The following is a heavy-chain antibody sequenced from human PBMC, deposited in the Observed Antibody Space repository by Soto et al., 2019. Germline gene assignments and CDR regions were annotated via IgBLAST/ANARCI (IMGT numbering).Heavy chain of an antibody. CDR1: GGTFSSYS. CDR2: IIPIFGTA. V-gene: IGHV1-69*01. CDR3: ARDGGMHSGGIDY. J-gene: IGHJ4*02. Sequence: VQLVQSGAEVKKSGSSVKVSCKASGGTFSSYSINWVRQAPGQGLEWMGEIIPIFGTANYAQKFQGRVTITADESTSTAYMELSSLRSEDTAVYYCARDGGMHSGGIDYWGQGTLVTVSS. D-gene: IGHD1-26*01.